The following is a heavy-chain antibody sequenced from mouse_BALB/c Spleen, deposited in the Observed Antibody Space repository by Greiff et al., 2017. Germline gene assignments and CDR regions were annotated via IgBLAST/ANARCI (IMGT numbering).Heavy chain of an antibody. Sequence: DVMLVESGGGLVKPGGSLKLSCAASGFTFSDYYMYWVRQTPEKRLEWVATISDGGSYTYYPDSVKGRFTISRDNAKNNLYLQMSSLKSEDTAMYYCAREGYYGSSWFAYWGQGTLVTVSA. D-gene: IGHD2-2*01. CDR3: AREGYYGSSWFAY. CDR2: ISDGGSYT. J-gene: IGHJ3*01. V-gene: IGHV5-4*02. CDR1: GFTFSDYY.